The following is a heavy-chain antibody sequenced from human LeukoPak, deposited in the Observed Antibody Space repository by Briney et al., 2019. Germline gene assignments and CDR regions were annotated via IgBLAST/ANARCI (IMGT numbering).Heavy chain of an antibody. V-gene: IGHV1-2*06. J-gene: IGHJ4*02. CDR1: GYTFTGYY. CDR2: INPNSGGT. Sequence: ASVNVSCKASGYTFTGYYMHWVRQAPGQGLEWMGRINPNSGGTNYAQKFQGRVTMTRDTSISTAYMELSRLRSDDTAVYYCARGLDESVDYFDYWGQGTLVTVSS. CDR3: ARGLDESVDYFDY.